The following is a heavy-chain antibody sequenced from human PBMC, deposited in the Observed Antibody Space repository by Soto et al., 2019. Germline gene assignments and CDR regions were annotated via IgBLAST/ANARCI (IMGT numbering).Heavy chain of an antibody. Sequence: PGESLRICFKCSGYRFTTYWIGWVRQMHGKGLEWMGIIYPYDSDTRYSPSFQGQVTISADKSISTAYLQWNSLKASDTAVYYCARRPSHYYGLDVCGQGTTVTVSS. V-gene: IGHV5-51*01. CDR2: IYPYDSDT. CDR1: GYRFTTYW. CDR3: ARRPSHYYGLDV. J-gene: IGHJ6*02.